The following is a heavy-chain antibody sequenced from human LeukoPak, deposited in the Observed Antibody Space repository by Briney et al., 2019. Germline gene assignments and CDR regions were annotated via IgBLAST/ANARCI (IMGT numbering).Heavy chain of an antibody. D-gene: IGHD5-18*01. CDR3: ASPQIQLWEADAFDI. CDR1: GGSISSSSYY. Sequence: PSGTLSLTCTVSGGSISSSSYYWGWIRQPPGKGLEWIGSIYYSGSTYYNPSLKSRVTISVDTSKNQFSLKLSSVTAADTAVYYCASPQIQLWEADAFDIWGQGTMVTVSS. V-gene: IGHV4-39*07. CDR2: IYYSGST. J-gene: IGHJ3*02.